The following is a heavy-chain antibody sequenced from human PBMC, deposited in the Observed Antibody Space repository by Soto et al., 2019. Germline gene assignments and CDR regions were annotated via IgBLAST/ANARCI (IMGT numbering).Heavy chain of an antibody. D-gene: IGHD6-19*01. J-gene: IGHJ4*02. Sequence: PGGSLRLSCAASGFTSSSYAMSWVRQAPGKGLEWVSAISGSGGSTYYADSVKGRFTISRDNSKNTLYLQMNSLRAEDTAVYYCAKPYSSGWYANPQGYWGQGTLVTVSS. CDR3: AKPYSSGWYANPQGY. CDR2: ISGSGGST. V-gene: IGHV3-23*01. CDR1: GFTSSSYA.